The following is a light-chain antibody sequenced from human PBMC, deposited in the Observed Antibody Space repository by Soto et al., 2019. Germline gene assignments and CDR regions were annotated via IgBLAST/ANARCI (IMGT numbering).Light chain of an antibody. J-gene: IGLJ1*01. CDR1: SSDVGGYNF. V-gene: IGLV2-14*03. CDR3: NSYSSSATYV. Sequence: QSALTHPASVSGSPGQSITISCTGTSSDVGGYNFVSWYQQYPGRAPKVMIYDVSNRPSGVSNRFYGSKSGNTASLTISGLQAEDEADYYCNSYSSSATYVFGTGTKVTVL. CDR2: DVS.